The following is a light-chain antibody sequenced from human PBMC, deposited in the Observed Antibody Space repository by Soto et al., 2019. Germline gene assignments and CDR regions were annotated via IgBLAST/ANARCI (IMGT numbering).Light chain of an antibody. J-gene: IGKJ1*01. CDR2: DAS. CDR3: QQSSNWQGT. V-gene: IGKV3-11*01. Sequence: DIVLTPSPATLSLSPGGRPTLSCRASQSASTYLAWYQQKAGRPPRLLIYDASKRAPGIPARFSGSGSGTDFTLTISSLEPEDFAVYYCQQSSNWQGTFGRGTKVDI. CDR1: QSASTY.